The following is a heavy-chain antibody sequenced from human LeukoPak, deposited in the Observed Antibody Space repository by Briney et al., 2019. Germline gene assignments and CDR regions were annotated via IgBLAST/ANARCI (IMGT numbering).Heavy chain of an antibody. Sequence: GGSLRLSCAASGFTFSSYAMSWVRQAPGKGLEWVSAISDSGGSTYYADSVKGRFTISRDNPKNTLYLQMNSLRAEDTAVYYCARRGLRPDYYYMDVWGKGTTVTVSS. CDR2: ISDSGGST. V-gene: IGHV3-23*01. D-gene: IGHD3-3*01. J-gene: IGHJ6*03. CDR3: ARRGLRPDYYYMDV. CDR1: GFTFSSYA.